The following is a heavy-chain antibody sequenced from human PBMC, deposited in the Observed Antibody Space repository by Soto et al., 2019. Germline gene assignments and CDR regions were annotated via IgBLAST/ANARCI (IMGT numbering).Heavy chain of an antibody. CDR2: IIPIFGTA. D-gene: IGHD2-2*01. V-gene: IGHV1-69*12. J-gene: IGHJ6*02. CDR3: ARVSMSISTSWVRGGMDV. Sequence: QVQLVQSGAEVKKPGSSVKVSCKASGGTFSSYAISWVRQAPGQGLEWMGGIIPIFGTANYAQKFQGRVTITADESTSTAYMELSSLRSEDTAVYYCARVSMSISTSWVRGGMDVWGQGTTVTVSS. CDR1: GGTFSSYA.